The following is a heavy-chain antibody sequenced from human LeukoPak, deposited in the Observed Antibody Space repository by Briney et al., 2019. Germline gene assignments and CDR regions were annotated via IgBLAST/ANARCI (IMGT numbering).Heavy chain of an antibody. J-gene: IGHJ4*02. CDR2: IWYGGSNK. V-gene: IGHV3-33*08. CDR1: GFTFSSYG. Sequence: GGSLRLSCAASGFTFSSYGMHWVRQAPGKGLEWVAVIWYGGSNKYYADSVKGRFTISRDNPKNLLFLQINSLRVEDAAVYYCARETPRRGETRDGYRWGQGTLVTVSS. D-gene: IGHD5-24*01. CDR3: ARETPRRGETRDGYR.